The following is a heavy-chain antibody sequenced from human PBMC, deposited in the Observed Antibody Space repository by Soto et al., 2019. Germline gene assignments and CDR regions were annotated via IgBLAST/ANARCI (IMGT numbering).Heavy chain of an antibody. J-gene: IGHJ5*02. CDR1: GFTVSSNY. Sequence: EVQLVESGGGLVQPGGSLRLSCAASGFTVSSNYMSWVRQAPGKGLEWVSVIYSGGSTYFADSVKDRFSISRDNSKNTLHLQMNSMRAEDTAVYYCAREGRPWGQGTLVTVSS. D-gene: IGHD2-15*01. CDR3: AREGRP. CDR2: IYSGGST. V-gene: IGHV3-66*01.